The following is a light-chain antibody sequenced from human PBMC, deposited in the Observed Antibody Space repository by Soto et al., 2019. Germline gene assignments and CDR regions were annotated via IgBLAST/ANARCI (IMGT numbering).Light chain of an antibody. V-gene: IGLV2-14*01. Sequence: QSALTQPASVSASPGQSITISCTGTTSDIGAYNYVSWYQQHPDKAPKLMIYEVSNRPSGVSNRFSGSKSGNTASLTISGLQSEDEGNYYCSSYTRGSTLVFGGGTKVTVL. J-gene: IGLJ3*02. CDR2: EVS. CDR3: SSYTRGSTLV. CDR1: TSDIGAYNY.